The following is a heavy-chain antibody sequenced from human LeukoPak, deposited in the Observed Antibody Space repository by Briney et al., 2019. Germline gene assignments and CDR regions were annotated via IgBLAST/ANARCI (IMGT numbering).Heavy chain of an antibody. J-gene: IGHJ4*02. Sequence: SETLSLTCAVYGGSFSGYYWSWIRQPPGKGLEWIGEINHSGSTNYNPSLKSRVTISVDTSKNQFSLKLSSVTAADTAVYYCARSRRSDYWGQGTLVTVSS. CDR2: INHSGST. CDR3: ARSRRSDY. V-gene: IGHV4-34*01. CDR1: GGSFSGYY.